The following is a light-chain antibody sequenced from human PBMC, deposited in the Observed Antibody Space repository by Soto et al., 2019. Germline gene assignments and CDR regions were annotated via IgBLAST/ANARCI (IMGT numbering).Light chain of an antibody. V-gene: IGKV1-33*01. Sequence: DIQVTQCPCSLSASVGARVTNTCQASQNINNYLNWYQQKPGRAPKLLIYDASNLEAGVPSRFRGSGSGTDFTFTISRLQPEDIATYYCQQYENLPTFGQGTRLEI. CDR3: QQYENLPT. CDR2: DAS. CDR1: QNINNY. J-gene: IGKJ5*01.